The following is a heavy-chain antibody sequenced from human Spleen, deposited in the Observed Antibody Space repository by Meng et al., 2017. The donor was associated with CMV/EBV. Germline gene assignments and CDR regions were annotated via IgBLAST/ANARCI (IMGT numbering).Heavy chain of an antibody. Sequence: SGPTLVKPTQTLTLNCTFSGFSLSTTRMRVSWIRQPPGKALEWLARIDWDDDEFYSTSLKTRLTISKDTSKNQVVLTMTNMDPVDTATYYCARMGSSSGWFFDYWGQGTLVTVSS. D-gene: IGHD6-19*01. CDR1: GFSLSTTRMR. CDR3: ARMGSSSGWFFDY. V-gene: IGHV2-70D*14. CDR2: IDWDDDE. J-gene: IGHJ4*02.